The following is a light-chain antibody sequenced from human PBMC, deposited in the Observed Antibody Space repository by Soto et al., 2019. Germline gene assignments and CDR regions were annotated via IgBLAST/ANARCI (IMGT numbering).Light chain of an antibody. CDR1: GSDVGGYNY. V-gene: IGLV2-11*01. CDR2: DVS. Sequence: QSVLTQPRSVSGSPGQSVTISCTGTGSDVGGYNYVSWYQHHPGKAPKLMIYDVSKRPSGVPDRFSGSKSGNTASLTISGLQAEDEADYYCCSYAGSYTLVVFGGGTKLTVL. J-gene: IGLJ2*01. CDR3: CSYAGSYTLVV.